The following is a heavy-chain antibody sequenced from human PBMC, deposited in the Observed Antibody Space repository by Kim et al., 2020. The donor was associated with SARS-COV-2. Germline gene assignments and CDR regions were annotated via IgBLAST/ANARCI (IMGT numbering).Heavy chain of an antibody. D-gene: IGHD3-10*01. CDR2: IDPSDSYT. CDR1: GYSFTSYW. V-gene: IGHV5-10-1*01. Sequence: GESLKISCKGSGYSFTSYWISWVRQMPGKGLEWMGRIDPSDSYTNYSPSFQGHVTISADKSISTAYLQWSSLQASDTAMYYCARVVMVRGVIRYYFDYWGQGTLVTVSS. CDR3: ARVVMVRGVIRYYFDY. J-gene: IGHJ4*02.